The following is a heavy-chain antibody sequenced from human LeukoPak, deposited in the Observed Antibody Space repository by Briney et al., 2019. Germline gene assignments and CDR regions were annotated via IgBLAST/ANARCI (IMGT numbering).Heavy chain of an antibody. CDR1: GFTFSSYA. V-gene: IGHV3-30*01. Sequence: GGSLRLSCAASGFTFSSYAMHWVRQAPGKGLEWVAVISYDGSNKYYADSVKGRFTISRDNSKSTLYLQMNSLRAEDTAVYYCARPVYYDDRESAFDIWGQGTMVTVS. CDR2: ISYDGSNK. D-gene: IGHD3-22*01. CDR3: ARPVYYDDRESAFDI. J-gene: IGHJ3*02.